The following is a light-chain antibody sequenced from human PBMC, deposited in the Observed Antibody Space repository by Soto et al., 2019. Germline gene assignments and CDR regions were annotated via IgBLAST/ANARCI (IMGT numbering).Light chain of an antibody. CDR1: GNYIANYNF. Sequence: QSVLTQPASVSGSPGQSITISCTGTGNYIANYNFVSWYQHHPGKAPKLMIYEVSNRPSGVSDRFSGSKSGNTASLTISGLQAEDEADYYCSSYVTTNARAFGTGTKVTVL. J-gene: IGLJ1*01. CDR3: SSYVTTNARA. V-gene: IGLV2-14*01. CDR2: EVS.